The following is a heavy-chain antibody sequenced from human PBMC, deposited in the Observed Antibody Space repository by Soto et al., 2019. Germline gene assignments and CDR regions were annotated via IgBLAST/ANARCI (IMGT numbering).Heavy chain of an antibody. CDR2: ISSSSSTI. J-gene: IGHJ5*02. D-gene: IGHD3-3*01. CDR3: ARGRTIFGVAYNWFDP. Sequence: GGSLRLSCAASGFTFSSYSMNWVRQAPGKGLEWVSYISSSSSTIYYADSVKGRFTISRDNAKNSLYLQMNSLRAEDTAVYYCARGRTIFGVAYNWFDPWGQGTLVTVSS. CDR1: GFTFSSYS. V-gene: IGHV3-48*01.